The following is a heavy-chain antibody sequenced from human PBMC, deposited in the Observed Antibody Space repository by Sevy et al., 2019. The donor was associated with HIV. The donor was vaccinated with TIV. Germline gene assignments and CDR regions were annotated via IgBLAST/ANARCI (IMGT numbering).Heavy chain of an antibody. CDR2: IPSSHNIT. Sequence: GGSLRLSCAASGFTFSNYAMSWVRQAPGKGLEWVSAIPSSHNITYYAESVKGRFTISRDNSKNTLYLEMNSLRADDTDVYYCAKKRGLRGSYSGMDVWGQGTTVTVSS. CDR1: GFTFSNYA. CDR3: AKKRGLRGSYSGMDV. J-gene: IGHJ6*01. D-gene: IGHD3-16*01. V-gene: IGHV3-23*01.